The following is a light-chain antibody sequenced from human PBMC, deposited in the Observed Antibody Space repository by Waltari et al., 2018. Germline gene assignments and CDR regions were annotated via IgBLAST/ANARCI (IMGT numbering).Light chain of an antibody. CDR1: QSLLPSNGDNY. CDR3: MQALQTPWT. Sequence: DIVMTQSPLSLPVTPGESASISCRSSQSLLPSNGDNYLDWYLQKPGQSQQLLIYLSFNRASGVPDRFSGSGSGTDFTLKISRVEAEDVGVYYCMQALQTPWTFGQGTKVEIK. V-gene: IGKV2-28*01. J-gene: IGKJ1*01. CDR2: LSF.